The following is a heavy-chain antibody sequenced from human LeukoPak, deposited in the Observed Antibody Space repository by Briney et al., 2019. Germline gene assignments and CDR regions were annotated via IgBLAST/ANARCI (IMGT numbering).Heavy chain of an antibody. CDR2: ISSSGSTI. CDR1: GCTFSSYE. CDR3: ASGSGYYYAGFDY. J-gene: IGHJ4*02. Sequence: GGSLRLSCAASGCTFSSYEMNWVRQAPGKGLEWVSYISSSGSTIYYADSVKGRFTIPRDNAKNSLYLQMNSLRAEETSVYYCASGSGYYYAGFDYWGQGTLVTVSS. D-gene: IGHD3-22*01. V-gene: IGHV3-48*03.